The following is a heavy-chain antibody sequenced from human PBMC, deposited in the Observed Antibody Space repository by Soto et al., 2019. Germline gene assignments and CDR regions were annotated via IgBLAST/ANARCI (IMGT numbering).Heavy chain of an antibody. CDR2: IYYSGSP. V-gene: IGHV4-39*01. D-gene: IGHD6-19*01. Sequence: PSETLSLTCTVSGGSISGRSAYWGWIRQPPGKGLEWIASIYYSGSPYYNPSLQSRVTVSVDTSNKQLSLKLRSVTAADTAVYYCARLRQWPDLCYFASWGQGTVVTVHS. CDR3: ARLRQWPDLCYFAS. J-gene: IGHJ4*02. CDR1: GGSISGRSAY.